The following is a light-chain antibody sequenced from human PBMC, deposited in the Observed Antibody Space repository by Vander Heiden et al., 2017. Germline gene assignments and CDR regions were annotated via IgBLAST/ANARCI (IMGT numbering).Light chain of an antibody. J-gene: IGLJ3*02. CDR2: SNN. V-gene: IGLV1-44*01. CDR3: AAWDDSLNGGV. Sequence: QSVLTQPPSPSGTPGQRVTISCSGSSSNIGSNTVNWYQQLPGTAPKLLIYSNNRRPSGVPDRFSGSKSGTSASLAISGLQSEDEADYYCAAWDDSLNGGVFGGGTKLTVL. CDR1: SSNIGSNT.